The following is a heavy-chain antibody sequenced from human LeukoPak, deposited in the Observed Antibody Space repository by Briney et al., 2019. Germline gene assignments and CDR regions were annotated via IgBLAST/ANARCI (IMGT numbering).Heavy chain of an antibody. J-gene: IGHJ4*02. CDR3: ARSLHGGKDY. CDR2: ISSSSGTI. V-gene: IGHV3-48*02. Sequence: PGGSLRLSCAASGFTLSGYSMNWVRQAPGKALEWVSYISSSSGTIYYADSVKGRFTISRDNAKNSLFLQMNSLRDEDTAVYYCARSLHGGKDYWGQGTLVTVSS. CDR1: GFTLSGYS. D-gene: IGHD4-23*01.